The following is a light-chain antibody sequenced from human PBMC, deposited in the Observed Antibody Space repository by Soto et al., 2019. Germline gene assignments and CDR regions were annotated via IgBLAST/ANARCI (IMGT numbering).Light chain of an antibody. J-gene: IGLJ1*01. Sequence: QSVLTQPASVSGSPGQSITIFCTGTSSDVGGYNYVSWYQQHPGKAPKLMIYDVSNRPSGVSNRFSGSKSGNTASLTISGLQAEDEADYYCSSYTSSSTPLVFGTGTKVTVL. CDR3: SSYTSSSTPLV. CDR1: SSDVGGYNY. CDR2: DVS. V-gene: IGLV2-14*01.